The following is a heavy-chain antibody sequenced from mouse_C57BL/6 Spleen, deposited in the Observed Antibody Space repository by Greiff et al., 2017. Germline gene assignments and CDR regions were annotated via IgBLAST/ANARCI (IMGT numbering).Heavy chain of an antibody. J-gene: IGHJ3*01. CDR3: AREDYSRFAY. Sequence: QVQLQQPGAELVRPGSSVKLSCKASGYTFTSYWMHWVKQRPIQGLEWIGNIDPSDSVTHYNQKFKDKATLTVDKSSSTAYMQLSSLTSEDSAVYYCAREDYSRFAYWGQGTLVTVSA. D-gene: IGHD2-12*01. CDR1: GYTFTSYW. V-gene: IGHV1-52*01. CDR2: IDPSDSVT.